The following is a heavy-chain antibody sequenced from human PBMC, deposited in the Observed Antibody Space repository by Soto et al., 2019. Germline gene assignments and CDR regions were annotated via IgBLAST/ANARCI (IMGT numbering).Heavy chain of an antibody. CDR3: ARGYREYSGYEGALYYYYYYYMDV. D-gene: IGHD5-12*01. J-gene: IGHJ6*03. Sequence: GGSLRLSCAASGFTFSSYSMNWVRQAPGKGLEWVSSISSSSSYIYYADSVKGRFTISRDNAKNSLYLQMNSLRAEDTAVYYCARGYREYSGYEGALYYYYYYYMDVWGKGTTVTVSS. CDR2: ISSSSSYI. V-gene: IGHV3-21*01. CDR1: GFTFSSYS.